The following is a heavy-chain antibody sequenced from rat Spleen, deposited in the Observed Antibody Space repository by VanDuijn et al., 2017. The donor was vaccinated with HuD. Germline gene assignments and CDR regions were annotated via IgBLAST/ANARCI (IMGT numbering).Heavy chain of an antibody. CDR2: ISGVGRA. CDR1: GNSLSSNG. D-gene: IGHD1-12*03. Sequence: QVQLRESGPGLVQPSQTLSLSCTVSGNSLSSNGISWVRQPPGKGLEWIAAISGVGRAYYNSFFKSRLSISRDTSKSQVFLKMNSLQTEDSAIYFCTRDLYYDAYYHHNWFAYWGQGTLVTVSS. J-gene: IGHJ3*01. V-gene: IGHV2S12*01. CDR3: TRDLYYDAYYHHNWFAY.